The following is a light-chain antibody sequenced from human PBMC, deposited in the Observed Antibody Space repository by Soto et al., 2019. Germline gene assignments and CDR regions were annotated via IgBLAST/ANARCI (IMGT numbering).Light chain of an antibody. V-gene: IGKV1-39*01. CDR2: AAS. J-gene: IGKJ4*01. CDR3: QHSYSTPT. CDR1: QSISSY. Sequence: DIQMTQSPSSLSASVGDRVTITCRASQSISSYLNWYQQKPGKAPKLLIYAASSLQSGVPSRFSGSRSGTDFTLTISSLQTEEFANYYCQHSYSTPTFGGGTKVEIK.